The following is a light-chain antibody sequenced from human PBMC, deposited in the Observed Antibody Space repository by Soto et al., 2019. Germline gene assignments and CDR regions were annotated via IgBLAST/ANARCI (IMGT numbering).Light chain of an antibody. CDR3: QSYDSSLSGGV. Sequence: QSLLTRPPSGYGVPGQRRSISCHRSSSNIGAGHDVHWYQQLPGTAPKLVIFGNNNRPSGVPDRFSGSKSGVSASLAISGLLAEDEADYYCQSYDSSLSGGVFGTGTKVTVL. J-gene: IGLJ1*01. V-gene: IGLV1-40*01. CDR1: SSNIGAGHD. CDR2: GNN.